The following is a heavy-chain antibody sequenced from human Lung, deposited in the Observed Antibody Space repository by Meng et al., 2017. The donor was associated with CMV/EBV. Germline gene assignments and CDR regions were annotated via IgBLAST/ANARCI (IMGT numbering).Heavy chain of an antibody. Sequence: SETLSLXCTVSGCSISSSSYYWGWIRQPPGKGLEWIGSIYYSGSTYYNPSLKSRVTISVDTSKNQFSLKLSSVTTADKAVYYCARDRILGMALSRTHFDYWGQGXLVTASS. CDR1: GCSISSSSYY. J-gene: IGHJ4*02. V-gene: IGHV4-39*07. CDR3: ARDRILGMALSRTHFDY. CDR2: IYYSGST. D-gene: IGHD2-15*01.